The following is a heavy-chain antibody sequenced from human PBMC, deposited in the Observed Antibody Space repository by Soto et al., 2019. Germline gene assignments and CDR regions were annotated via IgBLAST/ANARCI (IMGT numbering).Heavy chain of an antibody. D-gene: IGHD4-17*01. CDR2: IYHSGST. CDR3: ARVLSMVTNVYFEY. V-gene: IGHV4-30-2*01. Sequence: SETLSLTCAVSGGSISSDGYSWSWIRQPPGKGLEWIGYIYHSGSTYYNPSLKSRVTISVDRSKNQFSLKLSSVTAADTAVYYCARVLSMVTNVYFEYWGQGTLVTVSS. CDR1: GGSISSDGYS. J-gene: IGHJ4*02.